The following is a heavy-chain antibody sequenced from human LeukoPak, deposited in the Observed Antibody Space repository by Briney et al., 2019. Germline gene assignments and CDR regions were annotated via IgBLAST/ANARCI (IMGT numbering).Heavy chain of an antibody. Sequence: GGTLRLSCAASGFTIDDYAMRGVRRDPREGLEWGSLISCGGGSTYYADSVKGRFAISRDNSKNALYLHMNSLRAEVNALYYCVKDRSGNSYGHFDFWGQGTLVTVSS. V-gene: IGHV3-43D*04. CDR1: GFTIDDYA. CDR3: VKDRSGNSYGHFDF. J-gene: IGHJ4*02. CDR2: ISCGGGST. D-gene: IGHD3-10*01.